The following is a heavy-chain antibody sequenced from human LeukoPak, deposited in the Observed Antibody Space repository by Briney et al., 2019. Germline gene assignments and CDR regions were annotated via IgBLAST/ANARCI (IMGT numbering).Heavy chain of an antibody. CDR1: GGSITSSKYY. D-gene: IGHD4-17*01. V-gene: IGHV4-39*01. CDR3: VSRRGDGDYRPDY. J-gene: IGHJ4*02. Sequence: SETLSLTCTVSGGSITSSKYYWGWIRQPPGKGLEWIGSIHYTGITYYNPSLKTRVTISVDTSKNQFSLTLSFVTAADTSVYYCVSRRGDGDYRPDYWGQGTLVTVSS. CDR2: IHYTGIT.